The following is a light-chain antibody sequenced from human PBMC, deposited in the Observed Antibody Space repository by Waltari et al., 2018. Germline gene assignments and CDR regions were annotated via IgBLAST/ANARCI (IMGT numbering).Light chain of an antibody. CDR3: CSYAGSGTLV. CDR2: EVT. J-gene: IGLJ2*01. CDR1: SSDVGNSDL. Sequence: QSAPTQPASVSGSPGQSITISCTGTSSDVGNSDLVFWYHQPPGKAPKLMIYEVTKRPSWVSNRFSGSKSGNTASLTVSGLQAEDEADYYCCSYAGSGTLVFGGGTKLTVL. V-gene: IGLV2-23*02.